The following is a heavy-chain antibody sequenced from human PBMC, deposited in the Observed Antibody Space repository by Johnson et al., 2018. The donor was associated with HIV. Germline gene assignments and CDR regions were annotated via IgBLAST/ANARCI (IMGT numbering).Heavy chain of an antibody. CDR2: IYSGGTT. V-gene: IGHV3-66*01. CDR3: ARGALGDWVDAFDI. Sequence: VQLVESGGGLIQPGGSLRLSCAASGFTVSRNYMSWVRQAPGKGLEWVSVIYSGGTTYYADSVKGRFTISRDTSENTVHLQMNDLRSEDTAVFYCARGALGDWVDAFDIWGQGTMVTVSS. CDR1: GFTVSRNY. J-gene: IGHJ3*02. D-gene: IGHD3-16*01.